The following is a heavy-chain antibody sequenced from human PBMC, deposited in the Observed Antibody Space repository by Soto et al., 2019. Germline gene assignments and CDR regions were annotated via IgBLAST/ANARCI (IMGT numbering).Heavy chain of an antibody. V-gene: IGHV1-69*12. CDR1: GGTFSSYA. CDR3: AGYYYDSSGHHHAAFDI. J-gene: IGHJ3*02. Sequence: QVQLVQSGAEVKKPGSSVKVSCKASGGTFSSYAISWVRQAPGQGLEWMGGIIPIFGTANYAQKFQGRVTITADESTSTAYMELSSLRSEDTAVYYCAGYYYDSSGHHHAAFDIWGQGTMVTVSS. D-gene: IGHD3-22*01. CDR2: IIPIFGTA.